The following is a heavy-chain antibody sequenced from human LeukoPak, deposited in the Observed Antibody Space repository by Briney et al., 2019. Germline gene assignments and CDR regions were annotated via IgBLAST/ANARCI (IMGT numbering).Heavy chain of an antibody. Sequence: GGSLRLSCAAAGSTFRNYWMIWVRQAPGKGLEWLGNIKGDGSEKRYADSVRGRFTISRDNAQTSLYLQMNSLRAEDTAVYYCARASDPWLQLTWGQGTLVTVSS. V-gene: IGHV3-7*05. CDR1: GSTFRNYW. CDR2: IKGDGSEK. CDR3: ARASDPWLQLT. D-gene: IGHD5-24*01. J-gene: IGHJ5*02.